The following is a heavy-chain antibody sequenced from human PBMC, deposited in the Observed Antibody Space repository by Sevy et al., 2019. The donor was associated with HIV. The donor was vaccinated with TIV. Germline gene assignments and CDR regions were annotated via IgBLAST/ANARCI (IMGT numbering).Heavy chain of an antibody. CDR1: GFTFSRYA. CDR2: ISYDGNNK. J-gene: IGHJ6*02. CDR3: ARDGSSGGLFLKDYYYFGMDV. V-gene: IGHV3-30*04. Sequence: GGSLRLSCAASGFTFSRYAMHWVRQAPGKGLEWVAVISYDGNNKYHADSVKDRFTISRDNSKNTLYLQMNSLRAEDTAVYYCARDGSSGGLFLKDYYYFGMDVWGQGTTVTVSS. D-gene: IGHD3-16*01.